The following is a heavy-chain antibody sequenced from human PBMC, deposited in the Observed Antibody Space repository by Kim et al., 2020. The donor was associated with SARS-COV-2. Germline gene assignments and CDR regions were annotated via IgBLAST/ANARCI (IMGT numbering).Heavy chain of an antibody. CDR1: GFTFSSYD. D-gene: IGHD6-19*01. Sequence: GGSLRLSCSASGFTFSSYDMHWVRQGIGKGLEWVSAIVSAGDTFYPSSVKGRFTISRENAKNSFYLQMNNLSVGDTAVYYCVRGAVAGTYGMDVWGQGTTVTVSS. CDR2: IVSAGDT. J-gene: IGHJ6*02. V-gene: IGHV3-13*01. CDR3: VRGAVAGTYGMDV.